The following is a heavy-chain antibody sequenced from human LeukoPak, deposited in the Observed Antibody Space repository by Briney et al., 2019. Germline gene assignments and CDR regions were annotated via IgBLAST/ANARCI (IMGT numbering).Heavy chain of an antibody. J-gene: IGHJ4*02. CDR1: GFAFSNYE. D-gene: IGHD4/OR15-4a*01. Sequence: PGGSLRLSCAASGFAFSNYEMIWLRQAPGKEPEWVSYISSSGGLTYYADSVKGRFTVSRDNAKDSLFLHMNSLRVEDTAIYYCARDSLHDYGGTGYGNYFDYWGQGTLVTVSS. CDR3: ARDSLHDYGGTGYGNYFDY. CDR2: ISSSGGLT. V-gene: IGHV3-48*03.